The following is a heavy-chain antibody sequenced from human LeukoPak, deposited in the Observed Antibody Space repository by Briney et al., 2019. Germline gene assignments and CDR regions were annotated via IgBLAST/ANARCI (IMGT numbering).Heavy chain of an antibody. J-gene: IGHJ4*02. D-gene: IGHD4-17*01. CDR3: AGGDFDYVVPY. CDR2: IYYSGST. CDR1: GGSISGYY. Sequence: PSETLSLTCTVSGGSISGYYWSWIRQPPGKGLEWIGYIYYSGSTNYNPSLKSRVTISVDTSKDQFSLKLSSVTAADTAVYYCAGGDFDYVVPYWGQGTLVTVSS. V-gene: IGHV4-59*01.